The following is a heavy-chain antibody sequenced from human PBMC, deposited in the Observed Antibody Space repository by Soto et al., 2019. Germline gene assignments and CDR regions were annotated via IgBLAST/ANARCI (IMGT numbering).Heavy chain of an antibody. V-gene: IGHV1-69*12. CDR3: ARLTYYYDSSELGWVGYAHYYGMDV. CDR1: GGTFSSYA. Sequence: QVQLVQSGAEVKKPGSSVKVSCKASGGTFSSYAISWVRQAPGQGLEWMGGIIPIFGTANYAQKFQGRVTITADESTSTAYMELSSLRSEDTAVYYCARLTYYYDSSELGWVGYAHYYGMDVW. CDR2: IIPIFGTA. J-gene: IGHJ6*01. D-gene: IGHD3-22*01.